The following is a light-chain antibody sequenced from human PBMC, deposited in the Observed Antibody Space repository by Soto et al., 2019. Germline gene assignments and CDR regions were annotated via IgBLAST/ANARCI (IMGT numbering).Light chain of an antibody. J-gene: IGLJ2*01. V-gene: IGLV1-44*01. CDR2: NTY. CDR3: AAWDGSLNGVV. CDR1: SSNIGSHT. Sequence: QPVLTQPPSASGTPGQRVTISCSGSSSNIGSHTVNWYQQLPGTAPRLLIYNTYYRPSGVPDRFSGSKSGTSASLAISGLQSEDEADYYCAAWDGSLNGVVFGGGTQLTVL.